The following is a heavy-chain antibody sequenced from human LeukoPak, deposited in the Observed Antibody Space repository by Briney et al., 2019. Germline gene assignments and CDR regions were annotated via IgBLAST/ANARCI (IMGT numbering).Heavy chain of an antibody. Sequence: GGSLRLSCAASGFTLSSFATSWVRQAPGKGLEWVSGISASGGSTYYADSVKGRFTISRDNSKNTLYLQMNSLRAEDTAVYYCAKGARWELPLDYWGQGTLVTVSS. J-gene: IGHJ4*02. CDR3: AKGARWELPLDY. V-gene: IGHV3-23*01. CDR1: GFTLSSFA. CDR2: ISASGGST. D-gene: IGHD1-26*01.